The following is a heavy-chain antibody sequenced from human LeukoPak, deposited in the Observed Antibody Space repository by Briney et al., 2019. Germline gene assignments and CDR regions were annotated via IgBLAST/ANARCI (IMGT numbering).Heavy chain of an antibody. Sequence: PGRSLRLSSAASGFTFSGYGMHWVRQAPDKGLEWVAVIWYDGNNKYYADSVKGRFTISRDNSKNTLYLQMNSLRVEDTAVYYCAKDWGYTTMVSYYFDYWGQGALVTVSS. CDR2: IWYDGNNK. J-gene: IGHJ4*02. V-gene: IGHV3-33*06. CDR3: AKDWGYTTMVSYYFDY. CDR1: GFTFSGYG. D-gene: IGHD5-18*01.